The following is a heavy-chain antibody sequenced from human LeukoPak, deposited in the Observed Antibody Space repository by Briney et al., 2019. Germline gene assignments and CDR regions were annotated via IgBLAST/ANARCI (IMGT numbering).Heavy chain of an antibody. Sequence: ASVTVSCKASGYTFTGYYMHWVRQAPGQGLEWMGWINPNSGGTNYAQKFQGRVTMTRDTSISTAYMELSRLRSDDTAVYYCARGDIVVVVAANPADYWGQGTLVTVSS. J-gene: IGHJ4*02. CDR3: ARGDIVVVVAANPADY. V-gene: IGHV1-2*02. CDR1: GYTFTGYY. CDR2: INPNSGGT. D-gene: IGHD2-15*01.